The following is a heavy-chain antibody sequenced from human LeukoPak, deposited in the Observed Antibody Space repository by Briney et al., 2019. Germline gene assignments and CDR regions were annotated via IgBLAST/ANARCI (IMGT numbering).Heavy chain of an antibody. V-gene: IGHV3-30*02. J-gene: IGHJ4*02. CDR1: GFTFSSYG. Sequence: GSLRLSCAASGFTFSSYGMHWVRQAPGKGLEWVAFIRYDGSNKYYADSVKGRFTISRDNSKNTLYLQMNSLRAEDTAVYYCAKDKYSSSWYSFFDYWGQGTLVTVSS. D-gene: IGHD6-13*01. CDR2: IRYDGSNK. CDR3: AKDKYSSSWYSFFDY.